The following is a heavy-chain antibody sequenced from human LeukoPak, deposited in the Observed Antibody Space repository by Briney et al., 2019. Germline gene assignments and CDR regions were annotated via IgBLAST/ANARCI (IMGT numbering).Heavy chain of an antibody. CDR2: ISYDGGHK. Sequence: PGGSPRLSCAASGFTFSGYGIHWVGQAPGKGLDWVAVISYDGGHKYFADSVKGRFTISRDNAKNTLYLQMNSLRIEDTAVYYCAKGSDYAFDMWGQGTMVTIFS. CDR1: GFTFSGYG. J-gene: IGHJ3*02. D-gene: IGHD2-21*02. CDR3: AKGSDYAFDM. V-gene: IGHV3-30*18.